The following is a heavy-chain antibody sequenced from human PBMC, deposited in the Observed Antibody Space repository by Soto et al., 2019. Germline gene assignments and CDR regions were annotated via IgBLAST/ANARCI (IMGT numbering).Heavy chain of an antibody. V-gene: IGHV3-74*01. D-gene: IGHD3-22*01. CDR3: ARGLKYYYDSSGYRLESLNY. Sequence: GGSLRLSCAASGFTFSSYWMHWVRQAPGKGLVWVSRINSDGSSTSYADSVKGRFTISRDNAKNTLYLQTNSLRAEDTAVYYCARGLKYYYDSSGYRLESLNYWGQGTLVTVSS. J-gene: IGHJ4*02. CDR2: INSDGSST. CDR1: GFTFSSYW.